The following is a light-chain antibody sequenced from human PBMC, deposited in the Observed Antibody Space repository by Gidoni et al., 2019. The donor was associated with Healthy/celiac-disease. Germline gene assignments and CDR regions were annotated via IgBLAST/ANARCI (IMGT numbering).Light chain of an antibody. J-gene: IGKJ5*01. CDR3: QQYGSSPRIT. Sequence: EIVLTQPPGTLSLSPGERATLSCRASQSVSSSYLAWYQQKPGQAPRLLIHGASSRATGIPDRFSGSGSGTDFTLTISRLEPEDFAVYYCQQYGSSPRITFGQGTRLEIK. CDR2: GAS. CDR1: QSVSSSY. V-gene: IGKV3-20*01.